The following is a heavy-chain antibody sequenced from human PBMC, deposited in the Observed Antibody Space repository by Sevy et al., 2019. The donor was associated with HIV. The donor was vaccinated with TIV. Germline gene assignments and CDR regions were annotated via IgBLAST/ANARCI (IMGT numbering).Heavy chain of an antibody. Sequence: ASVKVSCKASGYTFTSYGISWVRQAPGQGLEWMGWISAYNGNTNYAQKLQGRVTMTTDTSTSTAYMELRSLRSDDTAVYYCARESVWVRLPREFDYWGQGTLVTVSS. CDR1: GYTFTSYG. CDR3: ARESVWVRLPREFDY. J-gene: IGHJ4*02. CDR2: ISAYNGNT. D-gene: IGHD3-10*01. V-gene: IGHV1-18*01.